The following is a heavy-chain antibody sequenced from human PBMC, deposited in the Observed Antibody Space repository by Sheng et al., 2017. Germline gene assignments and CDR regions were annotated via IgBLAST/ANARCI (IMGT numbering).Heavy chain of an antibody. Sequence: QVQLVESGGGVVQTGESLRLSCVASGFTLSNSDMHWVRQVPGKGLEWVAVLSYNGNDKYYADSVKGRFTISRDNSKNTLYVQMDSLTIDDAAVYYCVRGPWYGSEREGYWG. D-gene: IGHD3-10*01. CDR2: LSYNGNDK. CDR3: VRGPWYGSEREGY. CDR1: GFTLSNSD. V-gene: IGHV3-30*03. J-gene: IGHJ4*01.